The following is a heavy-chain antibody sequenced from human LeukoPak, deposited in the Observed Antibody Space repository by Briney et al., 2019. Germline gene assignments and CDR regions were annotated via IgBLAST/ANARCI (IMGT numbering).Heavy chain of an antibody. CDR1: GFTFCTYR. D-gene: IGHD5-12*01. Sequence: GGYLRLYCGASGFTFCTYRMEWVRQAPGEGLVWVSGINSDGGTTTYADSAKGRFTISRDNSKNTLYLQMKSLRAEDTAVYYCAKGGGYEAQYYYYYLDVWGKGTTVTISS. CDR2: INSDGGTT. V-gene: IGHV3-74*01. J-gene: IGHJ6*03. CDR3: AKGGGYEAQYYYYYLDV.